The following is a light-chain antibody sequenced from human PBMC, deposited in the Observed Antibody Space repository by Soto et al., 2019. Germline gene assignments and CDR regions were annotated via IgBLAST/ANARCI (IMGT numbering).Light chain of an antibody. CDR2: GAS. CDR1: QNVASN. J-gene: IGKJ1*01. V-gene: IGKV3-15*01. CDR3: QQYNKWPRT. Sequence: EIVMTQSPATLSVSPGERATLSCRASQNVASNLAWYQQEPGQAPRLLIYGASTRAAGTPARFSGSGSGTEFTLTISSLQSEDFAVYYCQQYNKWPRTFGQGTKVDIK.